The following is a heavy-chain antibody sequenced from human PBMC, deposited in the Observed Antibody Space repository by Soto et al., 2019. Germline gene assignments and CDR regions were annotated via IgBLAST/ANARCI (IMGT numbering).Heavy chain of an antibody. CDR1: GGSISSGGYY. CDR2: IYYSGST. Sequence: SETLSLTCTVSGGSISSGGYYWSWIRQHPGKGLEWIGYIYYSGSTYYNPSLKSRVTISVDTSKNQFSLKLSSVTAADTAVYYCARVIGSGWSRWVDYWGQGTLVTVSS. D-gene: IGHD6-19*01. CDR3: ARVIGSGWSRWVDY. J-gene: IGHJ4*02. V-gene: IGHV4-31*03.